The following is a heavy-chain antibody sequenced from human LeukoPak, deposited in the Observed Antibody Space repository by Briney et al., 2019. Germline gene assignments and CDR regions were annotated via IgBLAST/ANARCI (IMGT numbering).Heavy chain of an antibody. V-gene: IGHV3-48*01. Sequence: GGSLRLSFAASGFTFSSYSMNWIRQAPGKGLEWVSYISSSSSTIYYADSVKGRFTISRDNAKNSLYLQMNSLRAEDTAVYYCARDFGWGLAARRIDYWGQGTLVTVSS. D-gene: IGHD6-6*01. J-gene: IGHJ4*02. CDR3: ARDFGWGLAARRIDY. CDR2: ISSSSSTI. CDR1: GFTFSSYS.